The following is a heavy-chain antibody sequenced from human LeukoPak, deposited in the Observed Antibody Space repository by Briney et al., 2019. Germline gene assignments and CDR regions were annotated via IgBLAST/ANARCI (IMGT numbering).Heavy chain of an antibody. D-gene: IGHD3-3*01. CDR1: GGSISSGSYY. J-gene: IGHJ5*02. CDR2: IYTSGST. V-gene: IGHV4-61*02. Sequence: PSQTLSLTCTVSGGSISSGSYYWSWIRQPAGKGLEWIGRIYTSGSTNYNPSLKSRVTISVDTSKNQFSLKLTSVTAADTAVYYCARGSIFGVVYNWFDPWGQGTLVTVSS. CDR3: ARGSIFGVVYNWFDP.